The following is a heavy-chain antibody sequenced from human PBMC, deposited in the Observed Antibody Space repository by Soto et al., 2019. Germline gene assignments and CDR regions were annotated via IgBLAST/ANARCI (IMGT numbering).Heavy chain of an antibody. CDR2: ISGSGGST. J-gene: IGHJ5*02. CDR3: AKRPYPVTTIS. Sequence: PGGSLRLSCAASGCPFSSYAMSWVRQAQGKGLEWVSAISGSGGSTYYADSVKGRFTISRDNSKNSLYLQMNSLSAEDTAVYDCAKRPYPVTTISWGKGTLCTVSS. D-gene: IGHD4-17*01. V-gene: IGHV3-23*01. CDR1: GCPFSSYA.